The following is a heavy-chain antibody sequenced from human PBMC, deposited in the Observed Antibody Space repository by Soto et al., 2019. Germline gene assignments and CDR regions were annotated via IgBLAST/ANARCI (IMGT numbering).Heavy chain of an antibody. D-gene: IGHD6-13*01. V-gene: IGHV1-3*01. CDR2: INAGNGNT. Sequence: QVQLVQSGAEVKKPGASVKVSCKASGYTFTSYAMHWVRQAPGQRLEWMGWINAGNGNTKYSQKFQGRVTITRDTXASTAYMELSSLRSEDTAVYYCARNTLIAAAGTGYWGQGTLVTVSS. CDR3: ARNTLIAAAGTGY. J-gene: IGHJ4*02. CDR1: GYTFTSYA.